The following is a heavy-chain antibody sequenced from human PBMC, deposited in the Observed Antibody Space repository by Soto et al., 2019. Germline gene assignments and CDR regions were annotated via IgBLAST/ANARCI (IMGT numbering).Heavy chain of an antibody. V-gene: IGHV3-48*02. J-gene: IGHJ4*02. Sequence: GSLRLSCAASGFTFSSYSMNWVRQAPGKGLEWVSYISSSSSTIYYADSVKGRFTISRDNAKNSLYLQMNSLRDEDTAVYYCARDRDYYDSSGHPFDYWGQGTLVTVSS. CDR1: GFTFSSYS. D-gene: IGHD3-22*01. CDR3: ARDRDYYDSSGHPFDY. CDR2: ISSSSSTI.